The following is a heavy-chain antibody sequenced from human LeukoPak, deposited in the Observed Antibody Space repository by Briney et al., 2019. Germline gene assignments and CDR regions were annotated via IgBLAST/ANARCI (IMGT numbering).Heavy chain of an antibody. CDR2: ISGDSDIT. D-gene: IGHD2-2*01. CDR3: AKPLYSITTCFDY. Sequence: PGGSLRLSCAASGFTFSSYAMHWVRQAPGRGLEWVSVISGDSDITHYADSVRGRFTVSRDNSKNTLYLQMNSLRADDTAVYYCAKPLYSITTCFDYWGQGALVTVSS. V-gene: IGHV3-23*01. CDR1: GFTFSSYA. J-gene: IGHJ4*02.